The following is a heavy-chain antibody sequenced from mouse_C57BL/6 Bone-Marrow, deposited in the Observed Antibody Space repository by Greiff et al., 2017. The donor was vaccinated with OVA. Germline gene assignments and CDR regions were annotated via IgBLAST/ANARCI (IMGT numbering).Heavy chain of an antibody. CDR2: ISNLAYSI. CDR1: GFTFSDYG. J-gene: IGHJ2*01. CDR3: AREELRYYFDY. V-gene: IGHV5-15*01. Sequence: EVKLVESGGGLVQPGGSLKLSCAASGFTFSDYGMAWVRQAPRQGPEWVAFISNLAYSIYYADTVTGRFTISRENAKNTLYLEMSSLRAEDTAMDYCAREELRYYFDYWGQGTTLTVSS.